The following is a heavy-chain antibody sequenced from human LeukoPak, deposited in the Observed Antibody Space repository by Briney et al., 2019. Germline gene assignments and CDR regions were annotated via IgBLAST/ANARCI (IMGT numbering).Heavy chain of an antibody. V-gene: IGHV4-39*07. CDR1: GVSISSSNSY. Sequence: SETLSLTCTVSGVSISSSNSYWGWIRQPPGKGLEWIGSIYYSGSTYYNPSLKSRVTISVDTSKNQFSLKLSSVTAADTAVYYCAGGRGQLVPGDYWGQGTLVTVSS. D-gene: IGHD6-6*01. CDR2: IYYSGST. J-gene: IGHJ4*02. CDR3: AGGRGQLVPGDY.